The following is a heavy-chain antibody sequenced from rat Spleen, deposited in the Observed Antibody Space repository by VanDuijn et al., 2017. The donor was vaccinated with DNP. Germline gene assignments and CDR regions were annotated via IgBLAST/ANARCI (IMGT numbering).Heavy chain of an antibody. CDR2: IGTGGTT. CDR3: ARDGDGYNIDY. CDR1: GFSLTSHH. V-gene: IGHV2-30*01. Sequence: QVQLKESGPGLVQPSQTLSLACTVSGFSLTSHHVHWVRQPSGKGLEWMGIIGTGGTTEYNPILKSRLSISRDTSKSQVFLRMNSLQSEDTATYYGARDGDGYNIDYWGQGVMVTVSS. D-gene: IGHD4-1*01. J-gene: IGHJ2*01.